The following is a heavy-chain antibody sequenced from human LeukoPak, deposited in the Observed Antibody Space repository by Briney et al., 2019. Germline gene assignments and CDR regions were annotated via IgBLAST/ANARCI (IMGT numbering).Heavy chain of an antibody. CDR3: ANAEVLAAAMGWFDP. CDR2: IYYSGGT. Sequence: TLSLPSTVSGGSIISGDYYWSWIRQPPGKGLEWIGYIYYSGGTYYNPSLKSRVTISVDTSKNHFSLKLSSVTAADTAVYYCANAEVLAAAMGWFDPWGQGTLVTVSS. V-gene: IGHV4-30-4*08. CDR1: GGSIISGDYY. D-gene: IGHD2-2*01. J-gene: IGHJ5*02.